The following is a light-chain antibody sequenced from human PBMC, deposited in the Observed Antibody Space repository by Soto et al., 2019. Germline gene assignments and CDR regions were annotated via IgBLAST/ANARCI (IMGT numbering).Light chain of an antibody. CDR1: QSVSGN. V-gene: IGKV3-15*01. CDR3: QQYSSWPRT. J-gene: IGKJ1*01. Sequence: EIMMTQSPDTLSVSPGERATLSCRASQSVSGNLAWYQQNPGQTPRLLIYGASARATGIPARLSGSGSGTEFTLTISSLQSEDVAVYYCQQYSSWPRTFGQGTKVEIK. CDR2: GAS.